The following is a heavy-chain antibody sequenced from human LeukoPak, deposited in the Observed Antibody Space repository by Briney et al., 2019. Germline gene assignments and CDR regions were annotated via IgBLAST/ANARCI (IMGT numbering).Heavy chain of an antibody. D-gene: IGHD2-2*01. Sequence: GSSVKVSCKASGGTFSSYAISWVRQAPGQGLEWMGGIIPIFGTANCAQKFQGRVTITADKSTSTAYMELSSLRSEDTAVYYCASEGDSTSCYVNWGQGTLVTVSS. CDR1: GGTFSSYA. V-gene: IGHV1-69*06. J-gene: IGHJ4*02. CDR2: IIPIFGTA. CDR3: ASEGDSTSCYVN.